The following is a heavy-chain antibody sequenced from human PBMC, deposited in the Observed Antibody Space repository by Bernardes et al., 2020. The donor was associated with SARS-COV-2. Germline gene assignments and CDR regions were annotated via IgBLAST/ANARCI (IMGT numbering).Heavy chain of an antibody. V-gene: IGHV3-9*01. J-gene: IGHJ4*02. CDR2: ISWNSGSI. CDR1: GFTFDDYA. D-gene: IGHD6-19*01. CDR3: AKDFSSGGDY. Sequence: GGSLRLSCAASGFTFDDYAMHWVRQAPGKGLEWVSGISWNSGSIGYADSVKGRFTISRDNAKNSLYLQMNSLRAEDTALYYCAKDFSSGGDYWGQGTLVTVSS.